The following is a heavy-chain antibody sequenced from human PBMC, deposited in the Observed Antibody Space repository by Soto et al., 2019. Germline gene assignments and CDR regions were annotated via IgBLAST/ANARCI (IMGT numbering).Heavy chain of an antibody. CDR3: PRAGFCSTTSCSDAFDI. J-gene: IGHJ3*02. CDR1: GYTFTNYA. D-gene: IGHD2-2*01. Sequence: QVQLVQSGAVVKKPGASVKVSCKASGYTFTNYAMHWVRQAPGQRPEWMGWINAGNGNTKLSQRFQGGVTITRDTAANIAYMELSSLTSEDTAVYYCPRAGFCSTTSCSDAFDIWGQGTVVTVSS. V-gene: IGHV1-3*01. CDR2: INAGNGNT.